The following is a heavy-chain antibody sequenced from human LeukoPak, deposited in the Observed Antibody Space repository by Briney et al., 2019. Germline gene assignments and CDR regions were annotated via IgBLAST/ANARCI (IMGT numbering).Heavy chain of an antibody. CDR1: GGTFSSYA. D-gene: IGHD3-10*01. CDR2: IIPILGIA. J-gene: IGHJ4*02. V-gene: IGHV1-69*04. CDR3: AREITMVQGFDY. Sequence: SVKVSCKASGGTFSSYAISWVRQAPGQGLEWMGRIIPILGIANYAQKFQGRVTITADKSTSTAYMELSSLRSEDTAVYYCAREITMVQGFDYWGQGTLVAVSS.